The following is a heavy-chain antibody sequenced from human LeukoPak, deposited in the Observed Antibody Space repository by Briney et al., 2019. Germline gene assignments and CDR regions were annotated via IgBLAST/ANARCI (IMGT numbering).Heavy chain of an antibody. CDR1: GGSISSGSYY. Sequence: PSETLSLTCTVSGGSISSGSYYWSWIRQPAGKGLEWIGRIYTSGSTNYNPSLKSRVTISVDTSKNQFSLKLSSVTAADTAVYYCVRSTMVRGVIGYWGQGTLVTVSS. D-gene: IGHD3-10*01. V-gene: IGHV4-61*02. J-gene: IGHJ4*02. CDR3: VRSTMVRGVIGY. CDR2: IYTSGST.